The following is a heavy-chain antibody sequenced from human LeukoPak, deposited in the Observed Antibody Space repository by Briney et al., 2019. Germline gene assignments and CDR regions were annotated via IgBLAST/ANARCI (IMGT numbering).Heavy chain of an antibody. Sequence: GGSLRLSCAASGFTVSSNYMSWVRQAPGKGLEWVSVIYSGGSTYYADSVKGRFTISRDNSKNTLYLQMNSLRAEDTAVYYCANSLRDRYYYYYYMDVWGKGTTVTVSS. V-gene: IGHV3-66*01. D-gene: IGHD1-26*01. CDR1: GFTVSSNY. J-gene: IGHJ6*03. CDR3: ANSLRDRYYYYYYMDV. CDR2: IYSGGST.